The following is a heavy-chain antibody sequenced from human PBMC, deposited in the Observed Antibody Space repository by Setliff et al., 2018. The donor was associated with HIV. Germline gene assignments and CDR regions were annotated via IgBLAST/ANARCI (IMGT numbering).Heavy chain of an antibody. CDR3: AALGYSSTWNY. Sequence: WIRQPPGKGLEWVSFISWDGGSSDYADSVKGRFTISRDNSKSSLFLQMDSLRAEDTAFYYCAALGYSSTWNYWGQGTLVTVSS. D-gene: IGHD6-13*01. CDR2: ISWDGGSS. J-gene: IGHJ4*02. V-gene: IGHV3-43D*03.